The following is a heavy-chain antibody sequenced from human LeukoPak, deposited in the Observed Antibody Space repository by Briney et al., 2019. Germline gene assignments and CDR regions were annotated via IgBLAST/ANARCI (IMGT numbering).Heavy chain of an antibody. V-gene: IGHV4-38-2*02. D-gene: IGHD5-24*01. J-gene: IGHJ4*02. Sequence: PSETLSLTCTVSGYSISSGYYWGWIRQPPGKGLEWIGSIYHSGSTYYNPSLKSRVTISIDTSKNQFSLKLSSVTAADTAVYYCASQRWLQLLDYWGQGTLVTVSS. CDR2: IYHSGST. CDR3: ASQRWLQLLDY. CDR1: GYSISSGYY.